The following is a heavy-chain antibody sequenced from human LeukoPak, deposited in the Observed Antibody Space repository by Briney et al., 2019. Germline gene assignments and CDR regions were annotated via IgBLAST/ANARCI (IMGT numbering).Heavy chain of an antibody. J-gene: IGHJ5*02. CDR2: IYPGDSDT. V-gene: IGHV5-51*01. D-gene: IGHD2-2*01. CDR3: ARLVPIVVVPAADNWFDP. Sequence: PGGSLRLSCKGSGYSFTSYWIGWVRQMPGKGLEWMGIIYPGDSDTRYSPSFQGQVTISADKSISTAYLQWSSLKASDTAMYYCARLVPIVVVPAADNWFDPWGQGTLVTVSS. CDR1: GYSFTSYW.